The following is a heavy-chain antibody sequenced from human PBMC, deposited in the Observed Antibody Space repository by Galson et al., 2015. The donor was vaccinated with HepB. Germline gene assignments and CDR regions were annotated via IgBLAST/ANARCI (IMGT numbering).Heavy chain of an antibody. CDR2: ISAYNGNT. D-gene: IGHD6-19*01. CDR1: GYTFTNYG. V-gene: IGHV1-18*01. Sequence: SVKVSCKASGYTFTNYGITWVRQAPGQGLEWMGWISAYNGNTNYAQKLQGRVTMTTDTSTTTAYMALRSLRSDDTAVYYCARMHRENPTVSGWYGDSWGQGTLVTVSS. J-gene: IGHJ4*02. CDR3: ARMHRENPTVSGWYGDS.